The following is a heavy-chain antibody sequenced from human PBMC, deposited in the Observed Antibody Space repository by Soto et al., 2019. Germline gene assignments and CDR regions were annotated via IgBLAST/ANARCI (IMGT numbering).Heavy chain of an antibody. CDR3: ARAGSNYYDSSQYFDY. Sequence: SVKVSCKASGGTFSSYAISWVRQAPGQGLEWMGGIIPIFGTANYAQKFQGRVTITADESTSTAYMELSSLRSEDTAVYYCARAGSNYYDSSQYFDYWGQGTLVTVSS. V-gene: IGHV1-69*13. CDR1: GGTFSSYA. CDR2: IIPIFGTA. J-gene: IGHJ4*02. D-gene: IGHD3-22*01.